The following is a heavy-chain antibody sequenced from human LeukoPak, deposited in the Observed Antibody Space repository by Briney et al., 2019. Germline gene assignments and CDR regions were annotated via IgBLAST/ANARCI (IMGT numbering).Heavy chain of an antibody. Sequence: SGGSLRLSCAASGFTFSSYWMDWVRQAPGKGLVWVSRINSDGSSTSYADSVKGRFTISRDNAKNTLYLQMNSLRAEDTAVYYCARANWGALSHNWFDPWGQGTLVTVSS. V-gene: IGHV3-74*01. J-gene: IGHJ5*02. CDR2: INSDGSST. CDR3: ARANWGALSHNWFDP. D-gene: IGHD7-27*01. CDR1: GFTFSSYW.